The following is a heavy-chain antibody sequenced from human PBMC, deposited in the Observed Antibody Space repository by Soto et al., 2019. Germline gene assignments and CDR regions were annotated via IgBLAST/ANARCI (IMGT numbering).Heavy chain of an antibody. V-gene: IGHV3-30*18. J-gene: IGHJ4*02. D-gene: IGHD4-17*01. CDR3: AKHHSLDYGVGY. CDR1: GFTFSSYG. CDR2: ISYDGSNK. Sequence: RGPLRLSCAASGFTFSSYGMHWVRQAPGKGLEWVAVISYDGSNKYYADSVKGRFTISRDNSKNTLYLQMNSLRAEDTAVYYCAKHHSLDYGVGYWGQGTLVSVSS.